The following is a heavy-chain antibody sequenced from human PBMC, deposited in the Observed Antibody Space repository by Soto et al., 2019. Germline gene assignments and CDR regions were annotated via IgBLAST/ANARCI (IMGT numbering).Heavy chain of an antibody. CDR2: IYHSGST. Sequence: SETLSLTCAVSGGSISSGGYSWSWIRQPPGKGLEWIGYIYHSGSTYYNPSLKSRVTISVDRSKNQFSVKLSSVTAADTAVYYCARALLGTQSYDYWGQGTLVTVSS. J-gene: IGHJ4*02. D-gene: IGHD3-10*01. CDR3: ARALLGTQSYDY. V-gene: IGHV4-30-2*01. CDR1: GGSISSGGYS.